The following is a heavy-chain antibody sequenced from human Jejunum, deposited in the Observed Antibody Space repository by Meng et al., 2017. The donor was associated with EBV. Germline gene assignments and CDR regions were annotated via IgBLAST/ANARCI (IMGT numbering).Heavy chain of an antibody. D-gene: IGHD3-22*01. CDR1: REKFNDFT. J-gene: IGHJ4*02. CDR3: AFNGYYRGSTGYSSLDY. CDR2: INAGDGTT. Sequence: DHLEHCGDAVKKRWASVKVFCKATREKFNDFTMHCVRQAPGQGLEWMGCINAGDGTTQYSQKFQGRVTITRDTSAYTAYMELSSLKSEDMAVYYCAFNGYYRGSTGYSSLDYWGQGTLVTVSS. V-gene: IGHV1-3*01.